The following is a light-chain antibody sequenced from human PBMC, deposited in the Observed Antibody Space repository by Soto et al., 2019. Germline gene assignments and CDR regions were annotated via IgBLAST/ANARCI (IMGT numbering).Light chain of an antibody. CDR3: QQYYSTLT. V-gene: IGKV4-1*01. J-gene: IGKJ4*01. CDR2: WAS. CDR1: QSVLYSSNNKNY. Sequence: DSVMTQSPYSLAVSLNERATINCQSSQSVLYSSNNKNYLARYQLNSGQPPNLLIYWASTRESGVPDRFSGSGSGTDFTLTISSRQAEDVAVYYCQQYYSTLTFGGGTKVDIK.